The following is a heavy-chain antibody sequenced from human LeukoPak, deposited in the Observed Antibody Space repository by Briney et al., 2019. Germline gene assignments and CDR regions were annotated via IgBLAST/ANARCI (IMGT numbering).Heavy chain of an antibody. V-gene: IGHV3-23*01. CDR1: GFTFSSYA. CDR3: AKGFGELLLYYFDY. J-gene: IGHJ4*02. Sequence: GGSLRLSCAASGFTFSSYAMSWVRQAPGKGLEWVSAISGSGGSTYYADSVKGRFTISRDNSKNTLYPQMNSLRAEDTAVYYCAKGFGELLLYYFDYWGQGTLVTVSS. CDR2: ISGSGGST. D-gene: IGHD3-10*01.